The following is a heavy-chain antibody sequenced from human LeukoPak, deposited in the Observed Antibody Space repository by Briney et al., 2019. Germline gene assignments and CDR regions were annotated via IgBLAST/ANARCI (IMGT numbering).Heavy chain of an antibody. D-gene: IGHD4-23*01. V-gene: IGHV4-59*01. CDR3: ARGPTTVVTHFDY. J-gene: IGHJ4*02. CDR2: IYYSGST. CDR1: GGSISSYY. Sequence: PSETLSLTCTVSGGSISSYYWSWLRQPPGKGLAWFGYIYYSGSTNYNPSLKSRVTISVDTSKNQFSLKLSSVTAADTAVYYCARGPTTVVTHFDYWGQGTLVTVSS.